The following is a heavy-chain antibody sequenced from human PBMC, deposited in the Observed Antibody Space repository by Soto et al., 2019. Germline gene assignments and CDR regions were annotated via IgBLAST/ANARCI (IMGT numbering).Heavy chain of an antibody. J-gene: IGHJ4*02. D-gene: IGHD6-6*01. CDR2: INHSGST. CDR1: GGSFSGYY. CDR3: ARGGEHIAARHSAVDY. V-gene: IGHV4-34*01. Sequence: PSETLSLTCAVYGGSFSGYYWSWIRQPPGKGLEWIGEINHSGSTNYNPSLKSRVTISVDTSKNQFSLKLSSVTAADTAVYYCARGGEHIAARHSAVDYWGQGTLVTVSS.